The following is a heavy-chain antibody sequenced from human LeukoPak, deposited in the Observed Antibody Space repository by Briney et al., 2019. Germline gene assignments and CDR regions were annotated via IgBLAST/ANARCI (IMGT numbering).Heavy chain of an antibody. CDR2: ISSSSSTI. CDR1: GYTFWCYR. V-gene: IGHV3-48*02. CDR3: ARYRRVDYY. D-gene: IGHD3-3*01. J-gene: IGHJ4*02. Sequence: PGGSLRLAFSTSGYTFWCYRMTWGRQAPGKGLEWVSYISSSSSTIYYADSVKGRFTISRDNAKNSLYLQMNSLRDEDTAVYYCARYRRVDYYWRQGSLVTASA.